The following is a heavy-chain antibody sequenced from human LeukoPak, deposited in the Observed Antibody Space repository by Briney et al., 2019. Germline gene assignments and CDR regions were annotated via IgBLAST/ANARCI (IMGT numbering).Heavy chain of an antibody. J-gene: IGHJ4*02. D-gene: IGHD3-22*01. CDR1: GFTFRSYS. CDR2: ISSSSSYI. Sequence: GGPLRLSCAASGFTFRSYSMNWVRQAPGKGLEWVSSISSSSSYIYYADSVKGRFTISRDNAKNSLYLQMNSLRAEDTAVYYCARAYNYYDSYSGYWGQGTLVTVSS. V-gene: IGHV3-21*01. CDR3: ARAYNYYDSYSGY.